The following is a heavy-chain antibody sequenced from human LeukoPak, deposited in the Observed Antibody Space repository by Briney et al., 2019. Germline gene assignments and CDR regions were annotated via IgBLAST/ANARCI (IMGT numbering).Heavy chain of an antibody. V-gene: IGHV5-51*01. Sequence: NRGESLKISCKGSGYSFTSYWIGWVRQMPGKGLVWMGIIYPGDSDTRYSPSFQGQVTISADKSISTAYLQWSSLKASDTAMYYCARHVKGGIAVAGDYYYYYMDVWGKGTTVTVSS. D-gene: IGHD6-19*01. CDR1: GYSFTSYW. J-gene: IGHJ6*03. CDR2: IYPGDSDT. CDR3: ARHVKGGIAVAGDYYYYYMDV.